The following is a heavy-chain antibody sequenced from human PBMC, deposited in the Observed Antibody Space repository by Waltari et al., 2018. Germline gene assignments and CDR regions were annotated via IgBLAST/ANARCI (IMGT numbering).Heavy chain of an antibody. J-gene: IGHJ4*02. CDR3: ARHVPSYYDY. V-gene: IGHV4-38-2*01. D-gene: IGHD3-10*01. CDR1: GYSISSGYY. Sequence: QVQLQESGPGLVKPSETLSLTCAVPGYSISSGYYWGWIRQPPGKGLELIGSIYHSGSTYYNPSLKSRVTISVDTSKNQFSLKLSSVTAADTAGYYCARHVPSYYDYWGQGTLVTVSS. CDR2: IYHSGST.